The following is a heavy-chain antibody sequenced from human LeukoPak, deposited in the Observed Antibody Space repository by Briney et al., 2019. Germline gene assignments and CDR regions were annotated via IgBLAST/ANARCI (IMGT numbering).Heavy chain of an antibody. CDR2: ISSSSGYI. CDR1: GFTFSTYT. CDR3: AKGGLRAFDI. V-gene: IGHV3-21*01. Sequence: GGSLRLSCAASGFTFSTYTMNWVRQAPGKGLEWVSSISSSSGYIYYADSVKGRFTISRDNAKNSLYLQMNSLRAEDTAVYYCAKGGLRAFDIWGQGTMVTVSS. J-gene: IGHJ3*02.